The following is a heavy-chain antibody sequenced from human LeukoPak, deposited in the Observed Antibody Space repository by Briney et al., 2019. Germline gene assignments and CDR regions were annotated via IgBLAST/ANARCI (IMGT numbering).Heavy chain of an antibody. J-gene: IGHJ4*02. CDR3: ARHGGWHFDY. D-gene: IGHD6-19*01. CDR1: GDSISSSSSY. V-gene: IGHV4-39*01. Sequence: SETLSLTCTVSGDSISSSSSYWGWIRQPPGKGLEWIGSIYYSGSTYYNTSLKSRVTISVDKSKNQFSLKLTSVTAADTAVYYCARHGGWHFDYWGQGTLVTVSS. CDR2: IYYSGST.